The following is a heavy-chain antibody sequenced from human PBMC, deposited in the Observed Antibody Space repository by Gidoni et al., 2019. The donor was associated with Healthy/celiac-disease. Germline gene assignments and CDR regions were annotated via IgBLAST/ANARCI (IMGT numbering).Heavy chain of an antibody. CDR2: ISSSGGTI. J-gene: IGHJ4*02. CDR3: ARDRRDYGGNQGLFDY. CDR1: GFTFSDNY. D-gene: IGHD4-17*01. V-gene: IGHV3-11*01. Sequence: QVQLVESGGGLVKPGGSLRLSCEASGFTFSDNYMSWICQHPGKGLEWVSYISSSGGTIYYADSVKSRCTITRDNAKNSLYLQMNSLRAEDTAVYYCARDRRDYGGNQGLFDYWGQGTLVTVSS.